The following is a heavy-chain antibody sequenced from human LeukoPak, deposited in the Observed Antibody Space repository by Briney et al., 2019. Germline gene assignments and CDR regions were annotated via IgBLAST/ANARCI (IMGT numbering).Heavy chain of an antibody. CDR3: ARDVYDSGSYTDY. Sequence: PSETLSLTCTISGGSISSSSYYWGWIRQPPGKGLEWIGSIYYSGSTYYNPSLKSRVTISVDTSKNQFSLKLSSVTAADTAVYYCARDVYDSGSYTDYWGQGTLVTVSS. V-gene: IGHV4-39*07. CDR2: IYYSGST. CDR1: GGSISSSSYY. D-gene: IGHD3-10*01. J-gene: IGHJ4*02.